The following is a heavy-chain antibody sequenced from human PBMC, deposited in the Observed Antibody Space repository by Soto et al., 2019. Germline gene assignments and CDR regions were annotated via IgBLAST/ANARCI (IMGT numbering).Heavy chain of an antibody. D-gene: IGHD2-15*01. V-gene: IGHV4-61*01. CDR3: ARGSGPNDAFDI. J-gene: IGHJ3*02. CDR2: IYYSGST. CDR1: GGSVSSGSYY. Sequence: SETLSLTCTVSGGSVSSGSYYWSWIRQPPGKGLEWIGYIYYSGSTNYNPSLKSRITISVDTSKNQFSLKLSSVTAADTAVYYCARGSGPNDAFDIWGQGTMVTVSS.